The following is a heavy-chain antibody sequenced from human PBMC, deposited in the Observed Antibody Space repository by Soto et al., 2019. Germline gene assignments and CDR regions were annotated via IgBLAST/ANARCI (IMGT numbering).Heavy chain of an antibody. CDR2: INAGKGNT. Sequence: ASANVPSKASGYTFTSYAMLWLHQAPGQRLEWMGGINAGKGNTKYSQKFQDRVTINRDTSASTAYMELSSLRSEDTAVYYCARVVRAYYGMDVWGQGSTVTVSS. V-gene: IGHV1-3*01. CDR3: ARVVRAYYGMDV. J-gene: IGHJ6*02. D-gene: IGHD6-13*01. CDR1: GYTFTSYA.